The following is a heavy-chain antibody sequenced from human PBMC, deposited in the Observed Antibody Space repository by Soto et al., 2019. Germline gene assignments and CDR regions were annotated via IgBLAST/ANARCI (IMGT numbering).Heavy chain of an antibody. CDR3: VRDGTKTLRDWFDP. Sequence: PSETLSITCTVSGASISGFYWSWIRKSAGKGLEWIGRIYATGTTDYNPSLKSRVMMSVDTSKKQFSLKLRSVTAADTAVYYCVRDGTKTLRDWFDPWGQGISVTASS. V-gene: IGHV4-4*07. CDR1: GASISGFY. CDR2: IYATGTT. J-gene: IGHJ5*02. D-gene: IGHD1-1*01.